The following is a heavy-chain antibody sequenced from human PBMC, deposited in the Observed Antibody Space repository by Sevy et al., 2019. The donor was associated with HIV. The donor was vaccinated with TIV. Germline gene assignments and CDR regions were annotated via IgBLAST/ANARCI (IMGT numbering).Heavy chain of an antibody. CDR3: ARGRVIAVAGGGYYSDY. CDR1: GYTFSRSV. D-gene: IGHD6-19*01. CDR2: ISTYNGKT. J-gene: IGHJ4*02. V-gene: IGHV1-18*04. Sequence: ASVKVSCMASGYTFSRSVITWVRQAPGQGLEWMGWISTYNGKTNYAQKFQDRVTMTTDTSTNTAYMERRSLRSDDTAIYFCARGRVIAVAGGGYYSDYWGQGSLVTVSS.